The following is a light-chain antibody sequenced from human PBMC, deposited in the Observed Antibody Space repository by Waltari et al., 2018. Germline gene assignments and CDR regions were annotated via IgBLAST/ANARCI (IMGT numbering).Light chain of an antibody. J-gene: IGLJ1*01. CDR3: CSYTTTTTLV. V-gene: IGLV2-14*01. CDR2: EVT. Sequence: QSAPTQPASVSASPGQSITISCTGTRNDVGSYSYVSLYRQYPGKAPELLIYEVTHRPSGVSDRFSGSRSGSTASLTISGLQTEDEANYFCCSYTTTTTLVFGTGTKVIVL. CDR1: RNDVGSYSY.